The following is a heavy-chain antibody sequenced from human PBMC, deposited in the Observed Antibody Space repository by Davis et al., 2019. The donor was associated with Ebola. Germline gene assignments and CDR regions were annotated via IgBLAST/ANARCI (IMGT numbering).Heavy chain of an antibody. CDR2: IIPLFGTA. Sequence: SVKVSCKTSGGTFSSFAISWVRQAPGQGLEWMGGIIPLFGTANYAQKFQGRVTITADESTTTADMELTNLRSEDTAVYYCARAEGFPVIGEEGKWGYYFGYWGQGTVVTVSS. CDR1: GGTFSSFA. J-gene: IGHJ4*02. CDR3: ARAEGFPVIGEEGKWGYYFGY. V-gene: IGHV1-69*13. D-gene: IGHD3-10*01.